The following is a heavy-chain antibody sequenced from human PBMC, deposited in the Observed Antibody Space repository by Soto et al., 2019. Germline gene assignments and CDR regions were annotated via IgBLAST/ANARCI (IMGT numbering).Heavy chain of an antibody. CDR2: ISHNGGST. CDR3: VKGEYYYDSSGYYPFDY. Sequence: GSLRLSCSASGFTFSIYAMHWVRQAPGKGLEYVSSISHNGGSTHYADSVKGRFTISRDNSKNTQYLQMSSLRADDTAVYYCVKGEYYYDSSGYYPFDYWGQGALVTVSS. J-gene: IGHJ4*02. V-gene: IGHV3-64D*06. CDR1: GFTFSIYA. D-gene: IGHD3-22*01.